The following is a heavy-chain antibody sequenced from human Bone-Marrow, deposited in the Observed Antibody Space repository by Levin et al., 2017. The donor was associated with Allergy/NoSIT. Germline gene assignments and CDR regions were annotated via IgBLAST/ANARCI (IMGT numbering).Heavy chain of an antibody. CDR1: GYGFTTYW. Sequence: GESLKISCKGSGYGFTTYWISWVRQMPGKGLEWMGRIDPSDSYTTYSPSLQGHVTLSTDKSISTAYLQWSSLKASDTAMYYCARFIVRPTLLYSGMDVWGQGTTVTVSS. CDR3: ARFIVRPTLLYSGMDV. J-gene: IGHJ6*02. CDR2: IDPSDSYT. D-gene: IGHD1-26*01. V-gene: IGHV5-10-1*01.